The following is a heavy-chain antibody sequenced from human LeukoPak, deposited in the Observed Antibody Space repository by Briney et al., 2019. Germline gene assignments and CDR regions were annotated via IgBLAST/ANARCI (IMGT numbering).Heavy chain of an antibody. V-gene: IGHV4-34*01. J-gene: IGHJ4*02. CDR3: ARGGTVGSRWLQFVRVYFHY. CDR2: INHSGST. D-gene: IGHD5-24*01. CDR1: GGSFSGYY. Sequence: SETLSLTCAVYGGSFSGYYWSWIRQPPGKGLEWIGEINHSGSTNYNPSLKSRVTISVDTSKNQFSLKLSSVTAADTDVYNCARGGTVGSRWLQFVRVYFHYGGQGTLVTVSS.